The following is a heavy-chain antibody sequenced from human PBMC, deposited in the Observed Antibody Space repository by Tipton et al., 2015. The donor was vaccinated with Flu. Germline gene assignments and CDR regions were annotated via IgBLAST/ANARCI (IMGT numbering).Heavy chain of an antibody. CDR1: GYTFTGYY. D-gene: IGHD4-17*01. V-gene: IGHV1-2*04. Sequence: QSGAEVKKPGASVKVSCKASGYTFTGYYMHWVRQAPGQGLEWMGWINPNSGGTNYAQKFQGWVTMTRDTSISTAYMELSRLRSDDTAVYYCARDFYGQRGAFDIWGQGTMVTVSS. J-gene: IGHJ3*02. CDR3: ARDFYGQRGAFDI. CDR2: INPNSGGT.